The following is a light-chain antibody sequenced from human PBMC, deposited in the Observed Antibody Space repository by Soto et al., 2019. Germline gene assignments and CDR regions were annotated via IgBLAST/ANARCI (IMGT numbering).Light chain of an antibody. CDR3: QQLTNYRFT. Sequence: DIQMTQSPSSLSASVGDRVIITCRASQRISIYLNWYQQKPGKAPKLLIFAASSLQSGVPSRFSGSGSGTDFTLTISSLQPEDFATYYCQQLTNYRFTFGQGTKLQIK. CDR1: QRISIY. J-gene: IGKJ2*01. CDR2: AAS. V-gene: IGKV1-39*01.